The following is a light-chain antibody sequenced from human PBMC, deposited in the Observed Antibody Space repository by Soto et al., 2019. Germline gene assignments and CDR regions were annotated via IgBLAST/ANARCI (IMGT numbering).Light chain of an antibody. Sequence: DIQMTQSPSTLSASVGARAPITCRASQSISSWLAWYQQKPGQAPKLLIYKASNLETGVPSRFSGSGSGTEFTLTISSLQPDDFATYYCQQYSSYPSLTFGGGTKVDI. J-gene: IGKJ4*01. V-gene: IGKV1-5*03. CDR1: QSISSW. CDR3: QQYSSYPSLT. CDR2: KAS.